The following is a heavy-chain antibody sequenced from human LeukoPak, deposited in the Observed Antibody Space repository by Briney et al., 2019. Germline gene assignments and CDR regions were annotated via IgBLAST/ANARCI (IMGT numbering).Heavy chain of an antibody. J-gene: IGHJ6*02. Sequence: ASVKVSCTVSGYTLTELSMHWVRQAPGKGLEWMGGFDPEDGETIYAQKFQGRVTMTEDTSTDTAYMELSSLRYEDTAVYYCATDPWLRLGDQRGMDVWGQGTTVTVSS. CDR2: FDPEDGET. D-gene: IGHD3-16*01. V-gene: IGHV1-24*01. CDR3: ATDPWLRLGDQRGMDV. CDR1: GYTLTELS.